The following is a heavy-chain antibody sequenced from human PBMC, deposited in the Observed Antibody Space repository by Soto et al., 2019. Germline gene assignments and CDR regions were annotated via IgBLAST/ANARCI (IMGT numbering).Heavy chain of an antibody. CDR1: GGTFSSYT. CDR2: IIPILGIA. V-gene: IGHV1-69*02. Sequence: QVQLVQSGAEVKKPGSSVKVSCKASGGTFSSYTISWVRQAPGQGLEWMGRIIPILGIANYAQKFQGRVTITADKSTSTAYMELSSLRSEDTAVYYSARANYYYYGMDVWGQGTTVTVSS. J-gene: IGHJ6*02. CDR3: ARANYYYYGMDV.